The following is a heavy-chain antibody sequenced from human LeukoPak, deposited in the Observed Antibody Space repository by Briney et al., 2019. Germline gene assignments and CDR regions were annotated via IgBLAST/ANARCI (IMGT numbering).Heavy chain of an antibody. D-gene: IGHD3-22*01. J-gene: IGHJ4*02. CDR1: GGSISSGYY. V-gene: IGHV4-38-2*02. Sequence: SETLSLTCTVSGGSISSGYYWGWIRQPPGKGLEWIGSIYHSGSTYYNPSLKSRVTISVDTSKNQFSLKLSSVTAADTAVYYCARILLGYYDSSGYSFDYWGQGTLVTVSS. CDR3: ARILLGYYDSSGYSFDY. CDR2: IYHSGST.